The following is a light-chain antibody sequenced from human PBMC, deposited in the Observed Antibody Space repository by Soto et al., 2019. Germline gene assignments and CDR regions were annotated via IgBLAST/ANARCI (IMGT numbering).Light chain of an antibody. CDR1: QDISNY. CDR3: QHLDSTAFT. CDR2: AAS. Sequence: DIQMTQSPSSLSASVGDRVTITCRASQDISNYLAWYQQRPGKVPKLLIYAASTLQSGVPSRFSGTGSGTDFTLTISSLLPEDVATYYCQHLDSTAFTFGPGTKVDIK. V-gene: IGKV1-27*01. J-gene: IGKJ3*01.